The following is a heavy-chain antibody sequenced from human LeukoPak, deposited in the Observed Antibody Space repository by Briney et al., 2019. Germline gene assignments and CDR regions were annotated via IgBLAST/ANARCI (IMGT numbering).Heavy chain of an antibody. CDR3: ARIRDYYDSSGYYYVTYFDY. CDR2: INHSGST. V-gene: IGHV4-34*01. J-gene: IGHJ4*02. Sequence: PSETLSLTCAVYGGSFSGYYWSWIRQPPGKGLEWIGEINHSGSTNYNPSLKSRVTISVDTSKNQFSLKLSSVTAADTAVYYCARIRDYYDSSGYYYVTYFDYWGQGILVTVSS. D-gene: IGHD3-22*01. CDR1: GGSFSGYY.